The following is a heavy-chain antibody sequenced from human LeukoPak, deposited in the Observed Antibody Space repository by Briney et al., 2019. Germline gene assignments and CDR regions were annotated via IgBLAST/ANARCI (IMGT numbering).Heavy chain of an antibody. CDR1: GFTFSSNY. J-gene: IGHJ3*02. Sequence: GGSLRLSCAASGFTFSSNYMSWVRQAPGKGLEWVSVIYSGGSTYYADSVKGRFTISRDNSENTLYLQMNSLRAEDTAVYYCARVRGRGDAFDIWGQGTMVTVSS. CDR3: ARVRGRGDAFDI. CDR2: IYSGGST. V-gene: IGHV3-66*01.